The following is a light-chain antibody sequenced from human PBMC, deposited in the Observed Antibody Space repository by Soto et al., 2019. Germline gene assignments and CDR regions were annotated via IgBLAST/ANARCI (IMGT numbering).Light chain of an antibody. Sequence: QSALTQPASVSGSPGQSITISCTGAYSDIGGYNYVSWYQQHPGKAPKLMIYDVTNRPSGVSYRFSGSKSGNTASLTISGIQAEDEAEYYCSSYTSRSTLGVFGGGTKLTVL. V-gene: IGLV2-14*03. CDR2: DVT. J-gene: IGLJ2*01. CDR3: SSYTSRSTLGV. CDR1: YSDIGGYNY.